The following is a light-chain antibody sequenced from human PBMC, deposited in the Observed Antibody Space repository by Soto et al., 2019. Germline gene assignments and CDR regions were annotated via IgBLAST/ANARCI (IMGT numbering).Light chain of an antibody. J-gene: IGKJ3*01. CDR1: QSVSSSY. CDR3: QQYGSSPT. V-gene: IGKV3D-20*01. Sequence: EIVLTQSPATLSLSPGERATLSCGAGQSVSSSYLAWYQQKPGLAPRLLIYDASSRATGIPDRFSGSVSGTDFTLIISRLEPEDFAVYYCQQYGSSPTFGPGTKVDIK. CDR2: DAS.